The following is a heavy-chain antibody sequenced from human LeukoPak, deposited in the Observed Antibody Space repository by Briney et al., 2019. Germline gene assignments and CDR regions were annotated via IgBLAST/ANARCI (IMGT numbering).Heavy chain of an antibody. CDR2: INPKSGGT. CDR3: ARDPRSTRVPHYYYYYMDV. D-gene: IGHD2-2*01. Sequence: ASVKVSCKASGYTFTGYHIHWVRQAPGQGLEWMGWINPKSGGTNYAQKFEGWVTMTRDTSMSTVYMELSRLKSDDTAVYYCARDPRSTRVPHYYYYYMDVWGKGTTVTVSS. J-gene: IGHJ6*03. V-gene: IGHV1-2*04. CDR1: GYTFTGYH.